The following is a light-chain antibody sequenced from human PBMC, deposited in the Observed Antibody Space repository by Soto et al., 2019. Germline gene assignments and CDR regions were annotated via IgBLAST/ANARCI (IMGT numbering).Light chain of an antibody. Sequence: EIVLTQSPGTLSLSPGERATLSCRASQSVSSNFLAWYQQKPGQAPRLLIYGASNRATGFPDRFSGSGSGTDFTLTITRLEPEDFAVYFGQQYGSSPRTFGQGTKVEGK. CDR1: QSVSSNF. CDR3: QQYGSSPRT. CDR2: GAS. J-gene: IGKJ1*01. V-gene: IGKV3-20*01.